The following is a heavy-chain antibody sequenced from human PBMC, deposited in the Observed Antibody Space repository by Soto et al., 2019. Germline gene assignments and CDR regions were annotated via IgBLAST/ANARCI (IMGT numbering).Heavy chain of an antibody. J-gene: IGHJ6*02. V-gene: IGHV5-10-1*01. CDR3: AGGGVRGVITRTRDYYGMDV. CDR2: IDPNDSYT. Sequence: GESLKISCKGSGYSFTTYWINWVRQMPGKGLEWVGRIDPNDSYTSYSPSFQGHVTISADKSIKTAYLQWSSLKASDTAMYYCAGGGVRGVITRTRDYYGMDVWGQGTTVTVSS. D-gene: IGHD3-10*01. CDR1: GYSFTTYW.